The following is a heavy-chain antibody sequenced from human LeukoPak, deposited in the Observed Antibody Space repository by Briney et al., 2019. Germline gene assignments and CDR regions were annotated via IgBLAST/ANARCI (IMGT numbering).Heavy chain of an antibody. D-gene: IGHD2-15*01. CDR3: ARGMSDSPDFDY. Sequence: GGSLRLSCAASGFTFSSNYMSWVRQAPGKGLEWVSVIYSGGSTYYADSVKGRFTISRDNSKNTLYLQMNSLRAEDTAVYYCARGMSDSPDFDYWGQGTLVTVSS. J-gene: IGHJ4*02. V-gene: IGHV3-53*01. CDR1: GFTFSSNY. CDR2: IYSGGST.